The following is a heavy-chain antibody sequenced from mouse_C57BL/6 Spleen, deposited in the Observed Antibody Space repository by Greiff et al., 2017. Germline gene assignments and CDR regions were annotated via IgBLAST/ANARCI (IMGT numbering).Heavy chain of an antibody. CDR1: GFNIKDYY. CDR3: AKTLIYDGPWFAY. V-gene: IGHV14-2*01. J-gene: IGHJ3*01. D-gene: IGHD2-3*01. CDR2: IDPEDGET. Sequence: EVKVVESGAELVKPGASVKLSCTASGFNIKDYYMHWVKQRTEQGLEWIGRIDPEDGETKYAPKFQGKATITADTSSNTAYLQLSSLTSEDTAVYYCAKTLIYDGPWFAYWGQGTLVTVSA.